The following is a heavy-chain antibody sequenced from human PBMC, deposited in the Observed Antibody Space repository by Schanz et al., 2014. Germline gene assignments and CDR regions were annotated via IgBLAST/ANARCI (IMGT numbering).Heavy chain of an antibody. D-gene: IGHD2-2*01. CDR1: GFTFSRFG. CDR3: AKVAPAATYLDS. Sequence: VQLVESGGGVVRPGRSLRLSCATSGFTFSRFGMHWVRQAPGKGLEWISYISNSGTYTKYADSVKGRFTISRDNAKNSLFLQMNSLSAEDTAVYYCAKVAPAATYLDSWGLGTLVTVSS. J-gene: IGHJ4*02. CDR2: ISNSGTYT. V-gene: IGHV3-21*05.